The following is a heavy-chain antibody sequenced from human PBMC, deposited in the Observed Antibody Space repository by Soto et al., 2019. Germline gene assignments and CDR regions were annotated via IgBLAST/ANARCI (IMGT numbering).Heavy chain of an antibody. CDR3: ARERYQVISDGMDV. J-gene: IGHJ6*02. CDR2: INPQTGGT. V-gene: IGHV1-2*02. Sequence: ASVKVSCKASGYTFTGYYIHWVREAPGQGLEWMGWINPQTGGTSYAQKFQGRVTLSRDTSINTAYLELSRLTFDDAAVYFCARERYQVISDGMDVWGQGSKCTVSS. D-gene: IGHD2-2*01. CDR1: GYTFTGYY.